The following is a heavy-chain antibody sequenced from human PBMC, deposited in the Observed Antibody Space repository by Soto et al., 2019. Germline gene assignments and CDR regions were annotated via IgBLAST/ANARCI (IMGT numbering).Heavy chain of an antibody. D-gene: IGHD6-13*01. J-gene: IGHJ4*02. CDR2: INAGNGNT. V-gene: IGHV1-3*01. Sequence: ASVKVSCKASGYTFTSYAMHWVRQAPGQRLEWMGWINAGNGNTKYSQKFQGRVTITRDTSASTAYMELSSLRSEDTAVYYCARYSSSWYDFDYWGQGTLVTVAS. CDR1: GYTFTSYA. CDR3: ARYSSSWYDFDY.